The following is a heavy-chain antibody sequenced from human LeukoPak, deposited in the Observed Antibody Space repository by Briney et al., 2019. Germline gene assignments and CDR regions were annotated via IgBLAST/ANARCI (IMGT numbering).Heavy chain of an antibody. CDR2: FYYSGST. D-gene: IGHD6-6*01. J-gene: IGHJ4*02. Sequence: SETLFLTCSVSGGFISSSSFYWAWIRQPPGKGLEWIGSFYYSGSTYYNPSLRSRATISVDTSKNQFSLKLSSVTAADTAVYYCARVWAALVRRYFDSWGQGTLVTVSS. CDR1: GGFISSSSFY. CDR3: ARVWAALVRRYFDS. V-gene: IGHV4-39*07.